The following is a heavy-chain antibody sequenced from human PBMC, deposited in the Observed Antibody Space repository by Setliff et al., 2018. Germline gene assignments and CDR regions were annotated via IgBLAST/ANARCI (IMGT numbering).Heavy chain of an antibody. CDR3: EGLVRYCTTTCCQRTTCDYF. CDR2: ISPYTGRT. V-gene: IGHV1-18*01. D-gene: IGHD2-2*01. CDR1: GYTFSDFG. J-gene: IGHJ4*02. Sequence: GASVKVSCKASGYTFSDFGIPWVRLAPGQGLEWMGWISPYTGRTFYSPHFQDRVIMTTDTYTIKAYLDLRSLRSDETALYYCEGLVRYCTTTCCQRTTCDYFWGRGSLVAVSS.